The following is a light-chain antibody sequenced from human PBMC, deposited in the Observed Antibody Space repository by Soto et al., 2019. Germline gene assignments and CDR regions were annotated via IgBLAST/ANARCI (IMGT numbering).Light chain of an antibody. J-gene: IGKJ2*01. CDR3: QQSYSTLPYT. V-gene: IGKV1-5*03. CDR2: KAS. Sequence: DIQMTQSPSTRSASVGDRVTITCRASQSISRWLAWYQQKPGKAPNLLIYKASSLESGVPSRFSGSGSGTEFTLTISSLQPEDFATYSCQQSYSTLPYTFGQGTKVDIK. CDR1: QSISRW.